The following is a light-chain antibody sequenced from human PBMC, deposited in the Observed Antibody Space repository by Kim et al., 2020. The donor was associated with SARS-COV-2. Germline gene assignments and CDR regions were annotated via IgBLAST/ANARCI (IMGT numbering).Light chain of an antibody. V-gene: IGKV3-15*01. CDR2: GAS. J-gene: IGKJ2*01. CDR3: QQYSNWPRT. Sequence: EIVMTQSLATLSVSPGERATLSCRASQNVNYNLAWYQQKLGQPPRLLIYGASTRATAIPARFSGSGSETEFTLTITSLQSEDFAVYYCQQYSNWPRTFGQGTKLEI. CDR1: QNVNYN.